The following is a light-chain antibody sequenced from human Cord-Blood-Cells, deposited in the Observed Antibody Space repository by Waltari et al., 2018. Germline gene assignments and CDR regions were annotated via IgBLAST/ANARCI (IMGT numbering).Light chain of an antibody. CDR3: QQRSNWPPLT. V-gene: IGKV3-11*01. CDR1: QSVSSY. Sequence: EIVLTQSPATLSLSPGERATLSCRASQSVSSYLAWYQQKPGQAPRLLIYDASNRATGIPARFSGSGSVTDFTLTISSLEPEDFAVYSCQQRSNWPPLTVGGGTKVEIK. J-gene: IGKJ4*01. CDR2: DAS.